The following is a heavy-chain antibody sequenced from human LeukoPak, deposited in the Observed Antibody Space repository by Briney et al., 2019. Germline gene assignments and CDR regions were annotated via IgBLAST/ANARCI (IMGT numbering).Heavy chain of an antibody. D-gene: IGHD5-18*01. CDR3: ARAGVRWGYSYGYYFDY. CDR1: GFTLSSYS. Sequence: PGGSLRLSCAASGFTLSSYSMNWVRQAPGKGLEWVSSISSSSSYIYYADSVKGRFTISRDNAKNSLYLQMNSLRAEDTAVYYCARAGVRWGYSYGYYFDYWGQGTLVTVSS. CDR2: ISSSSSYI. J-gene: IGHJ4*02. V-gene: IGHV3-21*01.